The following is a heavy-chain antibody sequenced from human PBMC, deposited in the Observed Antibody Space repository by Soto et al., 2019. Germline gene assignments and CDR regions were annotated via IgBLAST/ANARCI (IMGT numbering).Heavy chain of an antibody. Sequence: EVHLVESGGGLVQPGGSLRLSCAASGFTFSSYWMSWVRQAPGKGLEWVANIKQDGSDKYYVDSVKDRFTISRDNAKNALYLQMNSLRAEDTAVYYCATSAAAPGNYWGQGTLVTVSS. CDR2: IKQDGSDK. D-gene: IGHD6-13*01. CDR1: GFTFSSYW. CDR3: ATSAAAPGNY. J-gene: IGHJ4*02. V-gene: IGHV3-7*01.